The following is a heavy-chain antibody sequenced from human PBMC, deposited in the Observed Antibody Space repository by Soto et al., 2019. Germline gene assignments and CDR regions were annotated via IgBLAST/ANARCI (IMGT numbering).Heavy chain of an antibody. CDR1: GGSISSSSYY. CDR3: ARVVGDTMILVVRSNYYGMDV. J-gene: IGHJ6*02. V-gene: IGHV4-39*01. D-gene: IGHD3-22*01. CDR2: IYYSGST. Sequence: QLQLQESGPALVKPSETLSLTCTVSGGSISSSSYYWGWIRQPPGKGLEWIGSIYYSGSTYYNPSLKSRVTISVDTSKNQCSLKLSSVTAADTAVYYCARVVGDTMILVVRSNYYGMDVWSQGTTVTVSS.